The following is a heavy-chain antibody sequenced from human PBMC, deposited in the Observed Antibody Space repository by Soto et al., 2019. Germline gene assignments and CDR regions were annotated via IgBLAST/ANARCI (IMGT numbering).Heavy chain of an antibody. CDR2: IYYSGST. J-gene: IGHJ6*02. V-gene: IGHV4-31*03. CDR1: GGSISSGGYY. Sequence: QVQLQESGPGLVKPSQTLSLTCTVSGGSISSGGYYWSWIRQHPGKGLEWIGYIYYSGSTYYNPSLKSRVTISVDTSKTQFSLKLSSVTAADTAVYYCARAMVRGVIPYYYGMDVWGQGTTVTVSS. D-gene: IGHD3-10*01. CDR3: ARAMVRGVIPYYYGMDV.